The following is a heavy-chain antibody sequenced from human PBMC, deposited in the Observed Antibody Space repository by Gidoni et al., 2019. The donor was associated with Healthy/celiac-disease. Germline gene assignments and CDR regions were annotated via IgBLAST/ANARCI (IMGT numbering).Heavy chain of an antibody. J-gene: IGHJ4*02. CDR3: AADPSSPELFDY. CDR2: IVVGSGNT. CDR1: GLTFTRSA. Sequence: MQLVQAGPEVKKPRTSVKVSCKASGLTFTRSAVQWVRQARGQRLAWIGWIVVGSGNTNYAQKVQERVTITRDMSTSTAYMELSSLRSEDTVVYYCAADPSSPELFDYWGQGTLVTVSS. V-gene: IGHV1-58*01. D-gene: IGHD1-26*01.